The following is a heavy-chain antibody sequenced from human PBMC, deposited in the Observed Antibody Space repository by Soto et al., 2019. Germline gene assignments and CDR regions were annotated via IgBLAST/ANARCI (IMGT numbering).Heavy chain of an antibody. CDR3: ARGDRGAFDL. V-gene: IGHV3-74*01. CDR1: GGKVSSYW. J-gene: IGHJ3*01. CDR2: IHSDGSST. Sequence: GSVRRSEEACGGKVSSYWRHWVRQAPGQGLVWVSRIHSDGSSTTYADSVKGRFTISRDNAKNTLYLQMNSLRAEDTAVYYCARGDRGAFDLWGQGTMVTVSS. D-gene: IGHD2-21*02.